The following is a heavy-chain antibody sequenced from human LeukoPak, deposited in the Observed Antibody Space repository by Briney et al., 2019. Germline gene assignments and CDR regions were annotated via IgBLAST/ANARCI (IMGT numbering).Heavy chain of an antibody. CDR3: ARDDDILTGKGVDY. Sequence: ASVKVSCKASGYTFTSYGISWVRQAPGQGLEWMGWISAYNGNTNYAQKLQGRVTMTTDTSTSTAYMEPRSLRSDDTAVYYCARDDDILTGKGVDYWGQGTLVTVSS. V-gene: IGHV1-18*01. CDR2: ISAYNGNT. D-gene: IGHD3-9*01. J-gene: IGHJ4*02. CDR1: GYTFTSYG.